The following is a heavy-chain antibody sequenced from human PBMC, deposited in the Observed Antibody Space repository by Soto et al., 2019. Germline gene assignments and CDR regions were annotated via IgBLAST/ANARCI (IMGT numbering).Heavy chain of an antibody. J-gene: IGHJ4*02. D-gene: IGHD6-19*01. CDR3: ARGWDDWAVAFDH. Sequence: QVQLVQSGAEVKKPGASVKVSCKASGYTFTSYDINWVRQATGQGLGWMGWMNPNSGNTGYAQKFQGRVTMPRNTSISTAEMELSSLRSEDTAVYYCARGWDDWAVAFDHWGQGTLVTVSS. CDR1: GYTFTSYD. V-gene: IGHV1-8*01. CDR2: MNPNSGNT.